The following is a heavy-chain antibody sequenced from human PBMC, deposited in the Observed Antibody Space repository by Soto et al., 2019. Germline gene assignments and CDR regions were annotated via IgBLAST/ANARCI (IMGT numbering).Heavy chain of an antibody. CDR3: ARIQGGPTYYYYYGMDV. D-gene: IGHD3-16*01. CDR1: GFSLSNDRMG. CDR2: VFSNVEK. V-gene: IGHV2-26*01. J-gene: IGHJ6*02. Sequence: SSPTLVNPTETLTLTCTVSGFSLSNDRMGVSWIRQPPGEALEWLAHVFSNVEKSYSASLKSRLTISKDTSKSQVILTVTDMDPVDTATYYCARIQGGPTYYYYYGMDVWGQGTTVTVSS.